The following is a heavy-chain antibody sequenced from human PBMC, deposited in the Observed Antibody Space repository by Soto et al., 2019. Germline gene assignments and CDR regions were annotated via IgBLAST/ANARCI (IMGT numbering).Heavy chain of an antibody. CDR1: GFTFRSYW. CDR3: AREAAAVFDY. CDR2: IISDGSST. V-gene: IGHV3-74*01. D-gene: IGHD6-13*01. J-gene: IGHJ4*02. Sequence: DVQLVESGGGLVQPGGSLRLSCAASGFTFRSYWMHWVRQTQGKGLVWVSRIISDGSSTDYADSVKGLFTISRDNAKNTLYLQMNSLRAEDTSVYFCAREAAAVFDYWCQGTLVTVSS.